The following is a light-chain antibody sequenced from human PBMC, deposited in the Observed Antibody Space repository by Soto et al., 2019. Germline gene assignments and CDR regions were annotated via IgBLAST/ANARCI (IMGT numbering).Light chain of an antibody. V-gene: IGKV1-5*03. J-gene: IGKJ1*01. Sequence: DIQMTQSPSTLSGSVGDRVTITCRASQTISSWLVWYQQKPGKAPKLLIYKASTLKSGVPSRFSGSGSGTEFTLTISSLQPDDFATYYCQQSYSTPWTFGQGTKVDIK. CDR3: QQSYSTPWT. CDR1: QTISSW. CDR2: KAS.